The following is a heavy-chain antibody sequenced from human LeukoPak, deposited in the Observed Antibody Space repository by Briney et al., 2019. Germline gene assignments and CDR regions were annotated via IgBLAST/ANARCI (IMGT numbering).Heavy chain of an antibody. CDR3: AWSRDGYNYFVY. V-gene: IGHV3-74*01. CDR2: INGDGTST. Sequence: GGSLRLSCAASGFTFSSNWMHWVRQAPGKGLVWVSRINGDGTSTTYAGSVKGRFTISRDNAKNTLYLQMNSLRAEDTAVYYCAWSRDGYNYFVYWGQGNLGSVSS. D-gene: IGHD5-24*01. CDR1: GFTFSSNW. J-gene: IGHJ4*02.